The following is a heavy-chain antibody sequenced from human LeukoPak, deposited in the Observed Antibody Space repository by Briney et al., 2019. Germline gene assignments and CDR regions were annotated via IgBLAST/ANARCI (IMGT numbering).Heavy chain of an antibody. CDR2: ISGNGGNT. V-gene: IGHV3-23*01. CDR1: GFNFNNYA. Sequence: PGGSLRLSCAASGFNFNNYAMSWVRQAPGKGLEWVSGISGNGGNTYYADSVKGQFTISRDNSKNTLYLQMNSLRAEDTAVYYCAKDPRSSGYFDYWGQGTLVTVSS. CDR3: AKDPRSSGYFDY. D-gene: IGHD3-10*01. J-gene: IGHJ4*02.